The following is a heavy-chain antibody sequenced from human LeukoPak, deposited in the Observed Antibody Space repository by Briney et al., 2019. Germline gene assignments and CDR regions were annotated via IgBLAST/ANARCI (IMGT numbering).Heavy chain of an antibody. CDR2: ISGSSIYK. CDR1: GFTFSRYS. J-gene: IGHJ4*02. D-gene: IGHD3-22*01. V-gene: IGHV3-21*01. CDR3: ARDFYYSSGYYYDY. Sequence: PGGSLRLSCAASGFTFSRYSMNWVRQAPGKGLEWVSSISGSSIYKYYADSVKGRFTISRDNAKNSLYLQMNSLRAEDTAVYYCARDFYYSSGYYYDYWGQGTLVTVSS.